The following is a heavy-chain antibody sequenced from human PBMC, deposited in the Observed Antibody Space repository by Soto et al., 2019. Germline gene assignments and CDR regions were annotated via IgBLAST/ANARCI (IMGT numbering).Heavy chain of an antibody. CDR3: AVTRCRLSARRWSYYYGMDV. CDR2: IYPGDSDT. J-gene: IGHJ6*02. CDR1: GYSFTSYW. Sequence: PGESLKISCKGSGYSFTSYWIGWVRQMPGKGLEWMGIIYPGDSDTRYSPSFQGQVTISADKTISTAYLQWSSLKASDTAMYYCAVTRCRLSARRWSYYYGMDVWGQGTTVTVSS. V-gene: IGHV5-51*01. D-gene: IGHD6-6*01.